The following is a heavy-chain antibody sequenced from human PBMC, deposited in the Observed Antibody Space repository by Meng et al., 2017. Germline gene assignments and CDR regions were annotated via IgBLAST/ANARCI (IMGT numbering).Heavy chain of an antibody. CDR2: INYSGST. CDR3: ARVSSVVMVADY. Sequence: LRLSCTVSGGSISSGGYYWSWIRQHPGKGLEWIGYINYSGSTYYNPSLKSRVTISVDTSKNQFSLKLSSVTAADTAVYYCARVSSVVMVADYWGQGTLVTVSS. CDR1: GGSISSGGYY. D-gene: IGHD2-15*01. J-gene: IGHJ4*02. V-gene: IGHV4-31*03.